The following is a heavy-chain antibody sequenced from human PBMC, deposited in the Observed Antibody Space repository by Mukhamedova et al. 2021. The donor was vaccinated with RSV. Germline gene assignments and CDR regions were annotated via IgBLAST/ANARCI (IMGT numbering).Heavy chain of an antibody. CDR2: GGTT. D-gene: IGHD3-3*01. Sequence: GGTTYYNPALRSRVSISIDTSKNQFALKMNFVTAADTAVYYCARITSRVVDPWGQGTLVTVPS. CDR3: ARITSRVVDP. J-gene: IGHJ5*02. V-gene: IGHV4-39*01.